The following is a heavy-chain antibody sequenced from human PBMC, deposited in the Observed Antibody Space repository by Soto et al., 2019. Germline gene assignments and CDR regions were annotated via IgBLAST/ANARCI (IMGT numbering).Heavy chain of an antibody. D-gene: IGHD6-19*01. CDR1: GFTFSSYA. V-gene: IGHV3-23*01. CDR2: ISGSGDST. Sequence: GGSLRLSCAASGFTFSSYAMSWVRQAPGKGLEWVSGISGSGDSTYYADSVKGRFTISRDNSKNTLFLQMNSLRAEDTAVYYCAKGVPGIAVARTGYFHHWGQGTLVIVSS. J-gene: IGHJ1*01. CDR3: AKGVPGIAVARTGYFHH.